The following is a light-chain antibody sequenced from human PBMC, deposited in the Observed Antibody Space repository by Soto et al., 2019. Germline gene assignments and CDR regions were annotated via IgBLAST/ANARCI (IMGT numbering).Light chain of an antibody. CDR2: DAS. J-gene: IGKJ1*01. Sequence: IVLTQSPATLSLSPGERATLSCRASQSVSSYLAWYQQKPGQAPRLLIYDASNRATGIPARFSGSGSGTDLTITISSLEPEDFAVYYCQQRSNWPGTFGQGTKVEIK. CDR3: QQRSNWPGT. CDR1: QSVSSY. V-gene: IGKV3-11*01.